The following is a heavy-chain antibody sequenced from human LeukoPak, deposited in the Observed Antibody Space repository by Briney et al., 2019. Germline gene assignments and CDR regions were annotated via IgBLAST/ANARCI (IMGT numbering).Heavy chain of an antibody. V-gene: IGHV4-59*01. J-gene: IGHJ4*02. CDR1: GGSISSYY. CDR3: ARKGPIAATGPDY. CDR2: IYNSRDT. Sequence: SETLSLTCTVPGGSISSYYWSWIRQPPGKGLEWLGHIYNSRDTNYNPSLKSRVTFSADTSKNQFSLKLSSVTAADTAVYYCARKGPIAATGPDYWGQGTLVTVSS. D-gene: IGHD6-13*01.